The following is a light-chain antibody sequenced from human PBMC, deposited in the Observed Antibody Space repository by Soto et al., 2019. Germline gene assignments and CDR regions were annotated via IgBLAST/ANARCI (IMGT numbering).Light chain of an antibody. Sequence: IQMTQSPSSLSASVGDRVTITCRASQSISTYLNWYQQKPGKAPSLLIYGASTLQNGVPSRFSGSGSATDYTLTISSLQPEDFATYYCQQSFITPPLTFGGGTKVEMK. CDR3: QQSFITPPLT. CDR1: QSISTY. CDR2: GAS. V-gene: IGKV1-39*01. J-gene: IGKJ4*01.